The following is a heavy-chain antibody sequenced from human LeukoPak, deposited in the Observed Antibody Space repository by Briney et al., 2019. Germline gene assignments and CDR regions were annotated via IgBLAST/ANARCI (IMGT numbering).Heavy chain of an antibody. Sequence: ASVKVSCKASGYTFTSYGISWVRQAPGQGLEWMGWISAYNGNTNYAQKLQGRVTMTTDTSASTAYMELRSLRSDDTAVYYCARTDYYDSSGYYDYWGQGTLVTVSS. V-gene: IGHV1-18*01. D-gene: IGHD3-22*01. J-gene: IGHJ4*02. CDR2: ISAYNGNT. CDR1: GYTFTSYG. CDR3: ARTDYYDSSGYYDY.